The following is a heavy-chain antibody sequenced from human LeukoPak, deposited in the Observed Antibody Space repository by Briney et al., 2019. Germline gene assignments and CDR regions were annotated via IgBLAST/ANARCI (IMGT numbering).Heavy chain of an antibody. CDR1: GGAISSSY. V-gene: IGHV4-59*08. CDR3: ARHETLSQFDY. J-gene: IGHJ4*02. CDR2: IHYSGST. D-gene: IGHD3-16*01. Sequence: PSETLSLACTVSGGAISSSYGGWIRQPPGRGLGWNGYIHYSGSTNYNPRIKSRVTTSVDTSKSQFSLKLSAVTAADTAVYYCARHETLSQFDYWGQGTLVTVSS.